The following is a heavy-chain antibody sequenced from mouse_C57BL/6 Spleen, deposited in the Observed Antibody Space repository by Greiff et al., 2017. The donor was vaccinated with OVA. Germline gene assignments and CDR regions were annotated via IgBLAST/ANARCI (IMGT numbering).Heavy chain of an antibody. D-gene: IGHD4-1*02. V-gene: IGHV1-85*01. J-gene: IGHJ4*01. CDR1: GYTFTSYD. CDR2: IYPRDGST. CDR3: ARWILNWGRAMDY. Sequence: VKLMESGPELVKPGASVKLSCKASGYTFTSYDINWVKPRPGQGLEWIGWIYPRDGSTKYNEKFKGKATLTVDTSSSTAYMELHSLTSEDSAVYFCARWILNWGRAMDYWGQGTSVTVSS.